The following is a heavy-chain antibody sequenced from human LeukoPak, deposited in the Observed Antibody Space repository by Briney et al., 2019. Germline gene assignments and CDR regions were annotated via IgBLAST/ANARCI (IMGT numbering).Heavy chain of an antibody. J-gene: IGHJ4*02. CDR3: ARRYGGYGDY. Sequence: GGSLRLSCAASGFTFSSYEMNWVRQAPGKGLQWVSYIGNSDTTIFYADSVKGRFTISRDNAKNSLYLQMNSLRAEDTAVYYCARRYGGYGDYWGQGTLVTVSS. CDR2: IGNSDTTI. V-gene: IGHV3-48*03. CDR1: GFTFSSYE. D-gene: IGHD4-17*01.